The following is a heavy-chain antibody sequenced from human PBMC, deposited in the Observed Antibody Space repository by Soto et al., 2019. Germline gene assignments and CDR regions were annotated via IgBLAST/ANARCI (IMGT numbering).Heavy chain of an antibody. CDR3: AIYGVHSRSRSSDF. V-gene: IGHV4-59*08. J-gene: IGHJ4*02. CDR1: GVSIISYY. D-gene: IGHD6-13*01. CDR2: IYYSGST. Sequence: PSETLSLTCTVSGVSIISYYWSWILQPPGKGLEWIGYIYYSGSTNYNPSLKSRVTISVDTSKNQFSLKLSSVTAADTAVYYCAIYGVHSRSRSSDFSGPAPFVTVSS.